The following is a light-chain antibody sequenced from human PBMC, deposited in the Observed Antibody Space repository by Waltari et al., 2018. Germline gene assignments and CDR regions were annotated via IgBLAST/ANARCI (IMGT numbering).Light chain of an antibody. CDR2: RAS. CDR3: QQYNLWPWT. Sequence: EIVMTQSPVTLSVSPGERATLSCRASQSVGTKLAWYQQKPGQAPRPLISRASTRATGIAARFSGSGSGTEFTLTISSLQSEDFAIYYCQQYNLWPWTFDQGTKVDIK. V-gene: IGKV3-15*01. CDR1: QSVGTK. J-gene: IGKJ1*01.